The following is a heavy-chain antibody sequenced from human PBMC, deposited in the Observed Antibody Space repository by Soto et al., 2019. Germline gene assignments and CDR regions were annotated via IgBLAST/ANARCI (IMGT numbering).Heavy chain of an antibody. CDR1: GGSVSSGSYY. J-gene: IGHJ4*02. CDR2: IYYSGST. D-gene: IGHD6-13*01. V-gene: IGHV4-61*01. Sequence: SETLSLTCTVSGGSVSSGSYYWSWIRQPPGKGLEWIGYIYYSGSTNYNPSLKSRVTISVDTSKNQFSLKLSSVTAADTAVYYCARDMFWYSSSWYYFDYWGQGTLVTVSS. CDR3: ARDMFWYSSSWYYFDY.